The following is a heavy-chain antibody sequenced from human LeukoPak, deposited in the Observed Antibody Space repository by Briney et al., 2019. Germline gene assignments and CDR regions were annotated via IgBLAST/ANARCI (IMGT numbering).Heavy chain of an antibody. CDR2: IYHSGST. V-gene: IGHV4-30-2*01. CDR1: GGSISSGGYY. D-gene: IGHD4-11*01. Sequence: SQTLSLTCTVSGGSISSGGYYWSWIRQPPGKGLEWIGYIYHSGSTYYNPSLKSRVTISVDRSKNQFSLKLSSVTAADTAVYYCASGPHDYSNPRRLGYWGQGTLVTVSS. J-gene: IGHJ4*02. CDR3: ASGPHDYSNPRRLGY.